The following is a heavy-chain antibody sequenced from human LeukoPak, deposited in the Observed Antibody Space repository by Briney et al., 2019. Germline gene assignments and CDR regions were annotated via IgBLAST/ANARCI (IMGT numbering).Heavy chain of an antibody. D-gene: IGHD2-21*02. J-gene: IGHJ6*03. V-gene: IGHV1-2*02. CDR1: GYTFTGYY. Sequence: GASVKVSCKASGYTFTGYYIHWVRQAPGQGLEWMGWINPSSGGTNYAQNFQGRVTMTRDTSISTAYMELSRLRSDDTAVYSCARGVTARGFYYYMDIWGSGTTVTISS. CDR3: ARGVTARGFYYYMDI. CDR2: INPSSGGT.